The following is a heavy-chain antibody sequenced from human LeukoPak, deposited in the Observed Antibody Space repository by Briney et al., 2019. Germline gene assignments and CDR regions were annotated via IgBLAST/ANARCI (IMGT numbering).Heavy chain of an antibody. V-gene: IGHV3-74*01. D-gene: IGHD2-21*01. CDR2: INGDKSIT. Sequence: PGGSLRLSCAASGFTLSDYWMHWVRQAPGKGLVWLSHINGDKSITNYVASVKGRFTIYRDDAKNTLFLQMNSLRAEDTAVYYCAKAASPDAHDYLDYWGQGTLVTVSS. CDR1: GFTLSDYW. J-gene: IGHJ4*02. CDR3: AKAASPDAHDYLDY.